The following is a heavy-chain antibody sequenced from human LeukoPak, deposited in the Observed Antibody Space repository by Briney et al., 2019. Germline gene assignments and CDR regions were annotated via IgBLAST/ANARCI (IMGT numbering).Heavy chain of an antibody. CDR2: INQSGST. J-gene: IGHJ4*02. CDR1: GGSFSGYY. D-gene: IGHD3-9*01. Sequence: KPSETLSLTCAVHGGSFSGYYWSWIRQPPGKGREGCEEINQSGSTNYNPSLKSRVPISVDTSKHQFSLKLSSVTAADTAVYHCARGPPYYYDILTGYYLADYWGQGTLVTVPS. CDR3: ARGPPYYYDILTGYYLADY. V-gene: IGHV4-34*01.